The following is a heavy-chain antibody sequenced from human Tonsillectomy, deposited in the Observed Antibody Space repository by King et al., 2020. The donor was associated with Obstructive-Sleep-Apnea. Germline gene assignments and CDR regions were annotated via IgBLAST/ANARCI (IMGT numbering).Heavy chain of an antibody. CDR2: IWYDGSNK. Sequence: QLVQSGGGVVQPGRSLRLSCAASGFTFSSYGMHWVRQAPGKGLEWVAVIWYDGSNKYYTDSVKGRFTISRDNSKNTLYLQMNSLRAEDTAVYYCAREGQSGSYSPYFDYWGQGTLVTVSS. CDR1: GFTFSSYG. CDR3: AREGQSGSYSPYFDY. D-gene: IGHD1-26*01. J-gene: IGHJ4*02. V-gene: IGHV3-33*01.